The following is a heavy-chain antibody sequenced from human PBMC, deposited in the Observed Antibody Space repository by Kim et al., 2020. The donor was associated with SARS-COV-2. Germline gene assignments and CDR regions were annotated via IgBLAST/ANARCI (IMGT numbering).Heavy chain of an antibody. CDR2: ISAYNGNT. Sequence: ASVKVSCKASGYTFTSYGISWVRQAPGQGLEWMGWISAYNGNTNYAQKLQGRVTMTTDTSTSTAYMELRSLRSDDTAVYYCARAYGSGSYRTYYYSGMDVWGQGTTVTVSS. D-gene: IGHD3-10*01. J-gene: IGHJ6*02. CDR1: GYTFTSYG. CDR3: ARAYGSGSYRTYYYSGMDV. V-gene: IGHV1-18*01.